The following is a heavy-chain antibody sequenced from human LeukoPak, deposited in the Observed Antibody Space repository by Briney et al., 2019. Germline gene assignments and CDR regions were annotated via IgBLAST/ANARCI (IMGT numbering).Heavy chain of an antibody. CDR1: GGSNSSSIYY. Sequence: PSETLSLTCTVSGGSNSSSIYYWGWIRQPPGKGLEWIGYIYHTGSTSYSPSLKSRVTISADTSQNQFSLKLSSVTAADTAVYYCASRKLGNDYWGQGTLVTVSS. CDR3: ASRKLGNDY. J-gene: IGHJ4*02. V-gene: IGHV4-61*05. D-gene: IGHD7-27*01. CDR2: IYHTGST.